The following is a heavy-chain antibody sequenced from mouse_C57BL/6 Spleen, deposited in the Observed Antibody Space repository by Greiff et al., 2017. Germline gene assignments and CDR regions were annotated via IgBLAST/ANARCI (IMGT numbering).Heavy chain of an antibody. CDR3: SRRGTHDYFDY. CDR2: IFPGDGDT. D-gene: IGHD2-3*01. V-gene: IGHV1-82*01. J-gene: IGHJ2*01. Sequence: QVQLKESGPELVKPGGSVTISCKASGYAFSGSWLNWVNQRPGKGLEWIGRIFPGDGDTNYNGKFKGKATLTADKTSSSAYMQISSLTSEDSAVYFCSRRGTHDYFDYWGQGTMLTVSA. CDR1: GYAFSGSW.